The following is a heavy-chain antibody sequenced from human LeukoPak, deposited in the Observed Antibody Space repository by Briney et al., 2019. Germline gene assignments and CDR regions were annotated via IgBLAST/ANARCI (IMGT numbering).Heavy chain of an antibody. J-gene: IGHJ6*03. CDR2: INPNRGDT. Sequence: GASVKVSRMPSLYTLTVYYMHGVPHAPGQGRECMGRINPNRGDTNYAQKFEGRVTMTRNTSISTAYMELSRLRSDVTAVYYGARTIAFRVPPIDVWGKGTTVTVSS. CDR1: LYTLTVYY. D-gene: IGHD4/OR15-4a*01. V-gene: IGHV1-2*06. CDR3: ARTIAFRVPPIDV.